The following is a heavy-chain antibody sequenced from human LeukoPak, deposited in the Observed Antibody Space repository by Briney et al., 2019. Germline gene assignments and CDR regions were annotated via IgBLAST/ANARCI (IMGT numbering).Heavy chain of an antibody. D-gene: IGHD3-16*01. V-gene: IGHV3-64*01. CDR3: ARPGNAISYGAYYFDY. CDR2: ISSNGGST. J-gene: IGHJ4*02. CDR1: GFTFSSYA. Sequence: GGPLRLSCAASGFTFSSYAIHWVRQAPGKGLEYVSAISSNGGSTYYANSVKGRFTISRDNSKNTMYLQMGSLRAEDMAVYYCARPGNAISYGAYYFDYWGQGTLVTVSS.